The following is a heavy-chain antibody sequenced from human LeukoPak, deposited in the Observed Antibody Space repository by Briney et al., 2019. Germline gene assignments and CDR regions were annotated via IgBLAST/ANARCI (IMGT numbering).Heavy chain of an antibody. D-gene: IGHD2-2*01. J-gene: IGHJ6*02. CDR1: GGTFSSYA. CDR2: IIPIFGTA. Sequence: ASVKVPCKASGGTFSSYAITWVRQAPGQGLEWMGGIIPIFGTANYAQKFQGRVTITADESTSTAYMELSSLRSEDTAVYYCARGTVVPAAGPGRYDHYVMDVWGQGTTVTVSS. CDR3: ARGTVVPAAGPGRYDHYVMDV. V-gene: IGHV1-69*13.